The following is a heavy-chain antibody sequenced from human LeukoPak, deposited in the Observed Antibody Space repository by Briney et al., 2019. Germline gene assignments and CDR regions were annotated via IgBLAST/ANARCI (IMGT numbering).Heavy chain of an antibody. V-gene: IGHV1-2*02. CDR3: ARGYGGNGRWVY. CDR1: GYTFTGYY. CDR2: INPNSGGT. J-gene: IGHJ4*02. D-gene: IGHD4-23*01. Sequence: ASVKVSCRASGYTFTGYYMHWVRQAPGQGLEWMGWINPNSGGTNYAQKFRGRVTMTRDTSISTAYMELSRLRSDDTAVYYCARGYGGNGRWVYWGQGTLVTVSS.